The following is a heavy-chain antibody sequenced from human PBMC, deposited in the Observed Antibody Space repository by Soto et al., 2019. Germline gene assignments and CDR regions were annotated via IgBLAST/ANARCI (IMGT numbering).Heavy chain of an antibody. D-gene: IGHD4-17*01. CDR2: INPSGGST. CDR3: ARDLLPYGDYLLGTGRRSAGIDY. Sequence: ASVKVSCKASGYTFTSYYMHWVRQAPGQGLEWMGIINPSGGSTSYAQKFQGRVTMTRDTSTSTVYMELSSLRSEDTAVYYCARDLLPYGDYLLGTGRRSAGIDYWGQGTLVTVSS. V-gene: IGHV1-46*03. CDR1: GYTFTSYY. J-gene: IGHJ4*02.